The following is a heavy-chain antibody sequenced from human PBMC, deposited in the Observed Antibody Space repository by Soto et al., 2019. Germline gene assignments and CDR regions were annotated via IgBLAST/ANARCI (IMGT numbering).Heavy chain of an antibody. D-gene: IGHD2-2*01. CDR1: GGSISNSY. CDR3: ARDVEKYGWFDP. Sequence: SETLSLTCNVSGGSISNSYWTWIRQPPGKRLEWIGYIYYSGFTTYNPSLKSRVTMSIDTSKSQFPLKLRSVTSADTAVYYCARDVEKYGWFDPWGQGTLVTVSS. J-gene: IGHJ5*02. V-gene: IGHV4-59*12. CDR2: IYYSGFT.